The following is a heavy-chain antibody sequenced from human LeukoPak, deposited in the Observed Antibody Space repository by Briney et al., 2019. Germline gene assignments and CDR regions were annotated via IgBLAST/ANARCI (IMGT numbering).Heavy chain of an antibody. D-gene: IGHD2-2*01. CDR3: ARDISHCSSTSHCGRRPNHFDY. Sequence: ASVKVPCKASGYTFTSYYMHWVRQAPGQGLEWMGIINPSGGSTSYAQKFQGRVTMTRDTSTSTVYMELSSLRSEDTAVYYCARDISHCSSTSHCGRRPNHFDYWGQGTLVTVSS. V-gene: IGHV1-46*01. CDR1: GYTFTSYY. J-gene: IGHJ4*02. CDR2: INPSGGST.